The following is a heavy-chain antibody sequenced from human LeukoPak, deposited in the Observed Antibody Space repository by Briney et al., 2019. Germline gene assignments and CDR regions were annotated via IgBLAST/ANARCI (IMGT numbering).Heavy chain of an antibody. Sequence: PSETLSLTCTVSGGSISSSCWSWIQPPPGKGREWIGYIYYSGRTNYNPPLKSRVTISVDTSKSQISLKLSSVTAADTAVYYCARVGYYDRLAAFDIWGQGKMVTVSS. CDR3: ARVGYYDRLAAFDI. D-gene: IGHD3-22*01. CDR1: GGSISSSC. J-gene: IGHJ3*02. CDR2: IYYSGRT. V-gene: IGHV4-59*01.